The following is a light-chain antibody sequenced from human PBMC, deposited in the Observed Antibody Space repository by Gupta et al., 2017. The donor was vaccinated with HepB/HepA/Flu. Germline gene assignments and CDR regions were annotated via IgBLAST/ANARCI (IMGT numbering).Light chain of an antibody. Sequence: SALTQPDSVPGSPGPSITISCTGTNKEVGSSGLVSWYHHHPGNSPKLLIYKVTNRPSGVSYRFSGSKSDKTASLTISGLQAEDEGDYFWISYARSATRVIFGGGTKLTVL. CDR3: ISYARSATRVI. J-gene: IGLJ2*01. CDR1: NKEVGSSGL. CDR2: KVT. V-gene: IGLV2-23*02.